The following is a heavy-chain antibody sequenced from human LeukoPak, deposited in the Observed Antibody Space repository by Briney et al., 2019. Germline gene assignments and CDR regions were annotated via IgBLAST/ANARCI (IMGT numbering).Heavy chain of an antibody. D-gene: IGHD3-3*01. CDR1: GDSITSGHFW. CDR2: VFHKGNT. V-gene: IGHV4-39*01. J-gene: IGHJ4*02. Sequence: SETLSPTCTVSGDSITSGHFWWGWIRQPPGKGLEWLGIVFHKGNTHFHSSFKSRVSVSADTSKNQISLRLSAVTAEDTAVYYCARQLGVGVWALDSWGQGILVTVSS. CDR3: ARQLGVGVWALDS.